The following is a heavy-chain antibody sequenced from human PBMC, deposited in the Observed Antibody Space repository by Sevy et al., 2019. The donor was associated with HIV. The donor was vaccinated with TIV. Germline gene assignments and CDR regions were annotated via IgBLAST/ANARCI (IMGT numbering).Heavy chain of an antibody. CDR1: GGSISSYY. CDR2: IYYRGST. D-gene: IGHD3-16*01. CDR3: ASYIMITFGGVFDY. J-gene: IGHJ4*02. V-gene: IGHV4-59*01. Sequence: SDTLSLTCTVSGGSISSYYWSWIRQPPGKGLERIGYIYYRGSTNYNPSLKSRVTISVDTSKNQFSLKLSSVTAADTAVYYCASYIMITFGGVFDYWGQGTLVTVSS.